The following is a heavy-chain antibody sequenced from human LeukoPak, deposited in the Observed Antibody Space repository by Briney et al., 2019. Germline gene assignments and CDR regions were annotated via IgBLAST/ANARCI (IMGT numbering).Heavy chain of an antibody. CDR2: ISGSGGST. D-gene: IGHD2-2*02. V-gene: IGHV3-23*01. CDR3: AREYCTTNSCYIWGLGY. Sequence: GGSLRLSCAASGFTFSSYAMSWVRQAPGKGLEWVSSISGSGGSTYYADSVKGRFTISRDNFKNTVYLQMDSLRTEDMAVYYCAREYCTTNSCYIWGLGYWGQGTLVTVSS. J-gene: IGHJ4*02. CDR1: GFTFSSYA.